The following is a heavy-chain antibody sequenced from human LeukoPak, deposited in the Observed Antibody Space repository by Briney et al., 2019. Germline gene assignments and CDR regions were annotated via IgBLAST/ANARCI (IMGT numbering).Heavy chain of an antibody. J-gene: IGHJ4*02. V-gene: IGHV4-31*03. Sequence: PQTLSLTCTVSGYSIRSGTYCWTLIRQHPGKGLEWIGYIYYSGRIYYNPSLKSRVTISLDTSKSQFSLKLDSVTAADTAVYFCARDTSAAGNIDSWGQGTLVTVSS. CDR2: IYYSGRI. D-gene: IGHD6-25*01. CDR1: GYSIRSGTYC. CDR3: ARDTSAAGNIDS.